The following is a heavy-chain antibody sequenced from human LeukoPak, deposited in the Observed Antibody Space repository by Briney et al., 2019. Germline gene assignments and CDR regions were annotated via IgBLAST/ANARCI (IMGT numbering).Heavy chain of an antibody. CDR3: ARAGVCSSTSCYINY. D-gene: IGHD2-2*02. Sequence: SQTLSLTCPVSGGSISSGGDYWSWIRQHPGKGLEWIGYIYYSGATYYNPSLKSRVTIAIDTFKNQFSLKLTSVTAADTAVYYCARAGVCSSTSCYINYWGQGTLVTVSS. CDR1: GGSISSGGDY. J-gene: IGHJ4*02. V-gene: IGHV4-31*03. CDR2: IYYSGAT.